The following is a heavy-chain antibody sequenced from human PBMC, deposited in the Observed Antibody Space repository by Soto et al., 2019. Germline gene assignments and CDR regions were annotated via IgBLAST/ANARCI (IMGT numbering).Heavy chain of an antibody. CDR3: AKDLSSGGSCYGDYYSDYGMDV. J-gene: IGHJ6*02. Sequence: PGGSLRLSCAASGFTFSSYAMSWVRQAPGKGLEWVSSISVSGGSTYYADSVKGRFTISRDNSKNTLYLQMNSLRAEDTAVYYCAKDLSSGGSCYGDYYSDYGMDVWGQGTTVTVSS. CDR2: ISVSGGST. V-gene: IGHV3-23*01. CDR1: GFTFSSYA. D-gene: IGHD2-15*01.